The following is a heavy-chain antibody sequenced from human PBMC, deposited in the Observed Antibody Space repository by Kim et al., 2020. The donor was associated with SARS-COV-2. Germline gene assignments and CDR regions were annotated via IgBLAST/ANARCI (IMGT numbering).Heavy chain of an antibody. CDR2: IKYDGSDK. CDR1: GFSFSNYW. Sequence: GGSLRLSCVGSGFSFSNYWMSWVRQAPGKGLEWVATIKYDGSDKSYVDSVKGRFTLSRDNAKSSLFLQMNSLRVDDTAVYYCARDNYGDYPLWGQGTLVTVSS. V-gene: IGHV3-7*03. CDR3: ARDNYGDYPL. J-gene: IGHJ4*02. D-gene: IGHD4-17*01.